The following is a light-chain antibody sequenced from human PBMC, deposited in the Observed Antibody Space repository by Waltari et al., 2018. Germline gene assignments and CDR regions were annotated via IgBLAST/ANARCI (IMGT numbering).Light chain of an antibody. CDR1: NNDVATYDL. CDR3: CSYAGTWL. CDR2: QGT. V-gene: IGLV2-23*01. Sequence: QSALTQPASMSASPGQSITISCTATNNDVATYDLVSWYQQHPGNAPELLIFQGTKLPAEVSSRFSGSKSADTASLTISGLQPEDEAYYYCCSYAGTWLFGGGTKLTVL. J-gene: IGLJ2*01.